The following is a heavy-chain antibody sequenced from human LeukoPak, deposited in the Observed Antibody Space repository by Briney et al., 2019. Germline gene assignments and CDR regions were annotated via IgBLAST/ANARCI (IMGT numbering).Heavy chain of an antibody. CDR2: INPDTGGA. D-gene: IGHD5-18*01. V-gene: IGHV1-2*02. Sequence: ASVKLSCKASGYTFTSYYIHWVRQAPGQGLEWVGLINPDTGGAKYAQKFQGRVTMTRDTSISTAYMELSRLTSDDTAVYFCARGEELWFDYWGQGTLVTVSS. CDR3: ARGEELWFDY. CDR1: GYTFTSYY. J-gene: IGHJ4*02.